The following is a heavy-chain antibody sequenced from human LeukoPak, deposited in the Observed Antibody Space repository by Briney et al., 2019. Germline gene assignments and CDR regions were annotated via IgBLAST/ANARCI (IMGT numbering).Heavy chain of an antibody. CDR1: GFTFSSYA. J-gene: IGHJ6*02. CDR2: ISGSGGST. CDR3: AKDSGSGWYQYGMDV. V-gene: IGHV3-23*01. Sequence: GGSLRLSCAASGFTFSSYAMSWVRQAPGKGLEWVSVISGSGGSTYYADSVKGRFTLSRDNSKNTLYLQMNSLRAEDTAVYYCAKDSGSGWYQYGMDVWGQGTTVTVSS. D-gene: IGHD6-19*01.